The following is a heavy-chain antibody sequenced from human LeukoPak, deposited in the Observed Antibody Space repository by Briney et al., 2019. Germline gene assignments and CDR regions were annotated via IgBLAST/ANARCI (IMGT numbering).Heavy chain of an antibody. J-gene: IGHJ4*02. D-gene: IGHD3-22*01. CDR2: IIPIFGTA. CDR3: ARDRDYYDSSGYYPLDY. V-gene: IGHV1-69*05. CDR1: GGTFSSYA. Sequence: SVKVSCKASGGTFSSYAISWVRQAPGQGLEWMGGIIPIFGTANYAQKFQGRVTMTRDTSISTAYMELTRLRSDDTAVYYCARDRDYYDSSGYYPLDYWGQGSLVTVSS.